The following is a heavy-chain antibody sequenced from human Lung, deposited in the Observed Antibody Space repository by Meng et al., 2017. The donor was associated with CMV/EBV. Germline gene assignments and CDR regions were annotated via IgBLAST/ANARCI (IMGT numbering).Heavy chain of an antibody. J-gene: IGHJ5*02. CDR2: IDWNGGST. Sequence: GESLKISCAASGFTFDDYGMSWVRQAPGKGLGWVSGIDWNGGSTGNADSVKGRFTISRDNTKNSLYLQMNSLRAEDTALYYCAREGLRDLGRRNSYPMDAWGQGTRVTVSS. CDR3: AREGLRDLGRRNSYPMDA. V-gene: IGHV3-20*04. D-gene: IGHD4-17*01. CDR1: GFTFDDYG.